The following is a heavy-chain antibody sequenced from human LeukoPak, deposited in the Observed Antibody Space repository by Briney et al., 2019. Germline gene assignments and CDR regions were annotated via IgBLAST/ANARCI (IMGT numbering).Heavy chain of an antibody. CDR3: ARGGYSYLY. CDR2: INHSGST. Sequence: KPSETLSLTCAVYGGSFSGYYWSWIRQPPGKGLEWIGEINHSGSTNYNPSLKSRVTISVDTSKNQFSLKLSSVTAADTAVYYCARGGYSYLYWGQGTLVTVSS. J-gene: IGHJ4*02. V-gene: IGHV4-34*01. CDR1: GGSFSGYY. D-gene: IGHD5-18*01.